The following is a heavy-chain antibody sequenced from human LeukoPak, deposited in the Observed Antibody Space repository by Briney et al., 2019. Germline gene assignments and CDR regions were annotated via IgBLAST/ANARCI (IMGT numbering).Heavy chain of an antibody. J-gene: IGHJ5*02. V-gene: IGHV4-39*07. Sequence: SETLSLTCTVSGGSISSSSYYWGWIRQPPGKGLEWIGSIYYSGSTYYHPSLKSRVTISVDTSKNQFSLKLSSVTAADTAVYYCARASDFWSGYSPLGWFDPWGQGTLVTVSS. CDR1: GGSISSSSYY. CDR3: ARASDFWSGYSPLGWFDP. CDR2: IYYSGST. D-gene: IGHD3-3*01.